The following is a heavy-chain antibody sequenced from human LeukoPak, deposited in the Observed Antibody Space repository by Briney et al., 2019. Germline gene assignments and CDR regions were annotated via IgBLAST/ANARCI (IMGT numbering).Heavy chain of an antibody. V-gene: IGHV3-66*01. D-gene: IGHD4-17*01. CDR3: ARDMGDYDFDY. CDR2: IYTGGST. CDR1: GFTVSSNY. J-gene: IGHJ4*02. Sequence: GGSLRLSCAASGFTVSSNYMSWVRQAPGKGLEWVSAIYTGGSTYYADSVKGRFTISRDNSKNTVYLQMSSLRAEDAAVYYCARDMGDYDFDYWGQGTLVTVSS.